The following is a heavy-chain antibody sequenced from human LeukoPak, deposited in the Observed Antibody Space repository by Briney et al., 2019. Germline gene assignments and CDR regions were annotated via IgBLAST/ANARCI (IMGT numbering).Heavy chain of an antibody. CDR2: LSGSGGST. Sequence: GGSWGFSGAAPGFFFNRPARGGVGRAQGRGWGGVSGLSGSGGSTDYADSVKGRFTVSRDNSKNTLFLQMNSLRAEDTAIYYCAKERDYGPADYWGQGTLVTVSS. CDR3: AKERDYGPADY. D-gene: IGHD4/OR15-4a*01. V-gene: IGHV3-23*01. J-gene: IGHJ4*02. CDR1: GFFFNRPA.